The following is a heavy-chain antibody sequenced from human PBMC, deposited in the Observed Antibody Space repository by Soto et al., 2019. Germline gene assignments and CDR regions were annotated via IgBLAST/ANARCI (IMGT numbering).Heavy chain of an antibody. Sequence: GSLRLSCVESVFTFVVYDMSWVREAPGKGLELVSFIRSKAYGGTTEYAASVKGRFTISRDDSKSIAYLQMNSLKTEDTAVYYCVAPSGIAAAGMMPDYYYGMHVWGQGTAFSVSS. CDR3: VAPSGIAAAGMMPDYYYGMHV. CDR1: VFTFVVYD. V-gene: IGHV3-49*04. D-gene: IGHD6-13*01. CDR2: IRSKAYGGTT. J-gene: IGHJ6*02.